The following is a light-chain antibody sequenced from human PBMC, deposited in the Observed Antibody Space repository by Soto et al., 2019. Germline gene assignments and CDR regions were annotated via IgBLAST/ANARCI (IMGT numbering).Light chain of an antibody. CDR3: QQYNSYKT. V-gene: IGKV1-5*01. CDR2: DSS. J-gene: IGKJ1*01. Sequence: DIPMTQSPSTLSASVGDRVTITCRASQTIRNQLAWYQQKPGKAAKVLIYDSSSLESGVPSRFSGSGSGTEFTLTISSLQRDDFATYYCQQYNSYKTFGQGTKVDIK. CDR1: QTIRNQ.